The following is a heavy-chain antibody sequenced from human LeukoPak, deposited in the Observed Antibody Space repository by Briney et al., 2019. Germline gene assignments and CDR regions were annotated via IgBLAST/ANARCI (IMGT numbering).Heavy chain of an antibody. D-gene: IGHD6-19*01. CDR3: AKRERQSFAY. CDR2: ISAGSSTI. CDR1: GFTLSNYA. V-gene: IGHV3-23*01. J-gene: IGHJ4*02. Sequence: PGGSLRLSCAASGFTLSNYALSWVRQAPGKGLEWVSAISAGSSTIYYADSVKGRFTISRDNSKNTLYLQMSGLRAEDTAVYYWAKRERQSFAYWGQGTLVTVSS.